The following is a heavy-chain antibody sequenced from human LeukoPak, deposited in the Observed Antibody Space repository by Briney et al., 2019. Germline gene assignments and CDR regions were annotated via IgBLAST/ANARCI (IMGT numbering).Heavy chain of an antibody. CDR2: VYYSGTT. J-gene: IGHJ5*02. V-gene: IGHV4-59*11. CDR1: GDSISSHY. CDR3: ARVVETIQWATWFDP. D-gene: IGHD5-24*01. Sequence: PSETLSLTCSASGDSISSHYWGWIRQTPGKGLEWIGYVYYSGTTVYNPSLRSRVTVSVDTSKNEFSLKLSSMTTADTAVYYCARVVETIQWATWFDPWGQGTLVTVSS.